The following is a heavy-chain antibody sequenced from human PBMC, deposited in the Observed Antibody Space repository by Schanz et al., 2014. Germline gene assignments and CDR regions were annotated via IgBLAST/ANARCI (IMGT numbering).Heavy chain of an antibody. Sequence: VQLVASGGGLAQPGGSLRLSCTASGFSFSDYFMAWLRRRPGGGLEWVSYIGNGGVTIYYADSVKGRFTISRDTSKIALCLQRNGVRAEDTAVYYCARIVGSVFDYWAQGTLVTVSS. CDR1: GFSFSDYF. J-gene: IGHJ4*02. CDR3: ARIVGSVFDY. D-gene: IGHD6-25*01. CDR2: IGNGGVTI. V-gene: IGHV3-11*01.